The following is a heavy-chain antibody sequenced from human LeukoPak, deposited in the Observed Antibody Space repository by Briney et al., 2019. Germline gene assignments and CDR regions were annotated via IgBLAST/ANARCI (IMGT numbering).Heavy chain of an antibody. Sequence: ASVKVSCKASGGTFSSYAISWVRQAPGQGLEWMGGIIPIFGTANYAQKFQGRVTITTDYSTSTAYMELSSPRSEDTAVYYCARTYYYDSSGYWGSWYFDLWGRGTLVTVSS. D-gene: IGHD3-22*01. J-gene: IGHJ2*01. V-gene: IGHV1-69*05. CDR3: ARTYYYDSSGYWGSWYFDL. CDR1: GGTFSSYA. CDR2: IIPIFGTA.